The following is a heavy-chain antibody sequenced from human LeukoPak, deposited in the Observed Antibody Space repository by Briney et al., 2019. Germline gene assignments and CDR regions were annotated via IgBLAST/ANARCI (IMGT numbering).Heavy chain of an antibody. CDR3: ARGHHYYYSSGYYYEGLDY. J-gene: IGHJ4*02. CDR1: GDSASTNSAG. V-gene: IGHV6-1*01. Sequence: SQTLSLTCAISGDSASTNSAGWNWIRQSPSRGLEWLGRTYFRSEWYYDYAVSVKSRITIKPDTSKNQFSLHMHSLTPDDTAVYFCARGHHYYYSSGYYYEGLDYWGQGTPVAVSS. D-gene: IGHD3-22*01. CDR2: TYFRSEWYY.